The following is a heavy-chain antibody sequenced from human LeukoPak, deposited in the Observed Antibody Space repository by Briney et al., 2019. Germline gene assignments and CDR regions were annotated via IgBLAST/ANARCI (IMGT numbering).Heavy chain of an antibody. D-gene: IGHD4-23*01. V-gene: IGHV3-21*01. CDR1: GFTFSDYF. J-gene: IGHJ4*02. Sequence: PGGSLRLSCAASGFTFSDYFMNWVRQAPGKGLEYVSSISGSSRHIYYADSVKGRFTISRDNTKSSLYLQMNSLRVEDMAVYYCARGRPHGNDYWGQGTLVTVSS. CDR3: ARGRPHGNDY. CDR2: ISGSSRHI.